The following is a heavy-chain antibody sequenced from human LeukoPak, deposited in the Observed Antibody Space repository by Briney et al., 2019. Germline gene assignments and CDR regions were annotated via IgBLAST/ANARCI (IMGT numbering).Heavy chain of an antibody. CDR3: ARDRHGYSYGTFYYYYYYMDV. Sequence: GGSLRLSCAASGFTFSNYWMSWVRQRPGKGLEWVANIKQDGSEKYYVDSVKGRFTISRDNAKNSLYLQMNSLRAEDTAVYYCARDRHGYSYGTFYYYYYYMDVWGKGTTVTVSS. V-gene: IGHV3-7*01. J-gene: IGHJ6*03. CDR1: GFTFSNYW. CDR2: IKQDGSEK. D-gene: IGHD5-18*01.